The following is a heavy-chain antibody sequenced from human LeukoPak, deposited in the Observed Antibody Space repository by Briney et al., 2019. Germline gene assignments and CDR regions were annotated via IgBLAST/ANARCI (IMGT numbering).Heavy chain of an antibody. CDR1: GYTFTSYG. V-gene: IGHV1-18*01. Sequence: ASVKVSCKASGYTFTSYGISWVRQAPGQGLEWMGWISAYNGNTNYAQKLQGRVTMTTDTSTSTAYMELRSLRSDDTAVYYSARIWDCSSTSCYYYYYMDVWGKGTTVTVPS. D-gene: IGHD2-2*01. J-gene: IGHJ6*03. CDR3: ARIWDCSSTSCYYYYYMDV. CDR2: ISAYNGNT.